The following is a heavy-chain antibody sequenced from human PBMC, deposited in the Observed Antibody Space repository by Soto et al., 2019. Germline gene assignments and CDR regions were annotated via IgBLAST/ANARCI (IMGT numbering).Heavy chain of an antibody. J-gene: IGHJ5*02. V-gene: IGHV4-34*01. Sequence: SETLSLTCAVYGGSFSGYYWSWIRQPPGKGLEWIGEINHSGSTNYNPSLKSRVTISVDTSKNQFSLKLSSVTAADTAVYYCARDRAYSSSPTVWFDPWGQGTLVTVSS. D-gene: IGHD6-6*01. CDR1: GGSFSGYY. CDR3: ARDRAYSSSPTVWFDP. CDR2: INHSGST.